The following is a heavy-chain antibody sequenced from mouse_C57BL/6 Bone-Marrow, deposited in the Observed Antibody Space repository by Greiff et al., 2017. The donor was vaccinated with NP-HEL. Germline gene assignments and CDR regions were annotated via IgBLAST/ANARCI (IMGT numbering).Heavy chain of an antibody. Sequence: EVQLQQSGAELVRPGASVKLSCTASGFNIKDDYMHWVKQRPEQGLEWIGWIDPENGDTEYASKLQGKATITADTSSNTAYLQLSSLTSEDTAVYYCTTPYYYGSRAWFAYWGQGTLVTVSA. CDR3: TTPYYYGSRAWFAY. V-gene: IGHV14-4*01. J-gene: IGHJ3*01. D-gene: IGHD1-1*01. CDR2: IDPENGDT. CDR1: GFNIKDDY.